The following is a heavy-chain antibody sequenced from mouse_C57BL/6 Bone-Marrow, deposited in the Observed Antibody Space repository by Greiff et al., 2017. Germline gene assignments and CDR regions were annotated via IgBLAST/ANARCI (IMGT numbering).Heavy chain of an antibody. J-gene: IGHJ3*01. CDR3: TRDRGLFAY. CDR2: ISSGGDYI. V-gene: IGHV5-9-1*02. CDR1: GFTFSSYA. Sequence: EVKLMESGEGLVKPGGSLKLSCAASGFTFSSYAMSWVRQTPEKRLEWVAYISSGGDYIYYADTVKGRFTISRDNARNTLYLQMSSLKSEDTAKYYCTRDRGLFAYWGQGTLVTVSA. D-gene: IGHD3-1*01.